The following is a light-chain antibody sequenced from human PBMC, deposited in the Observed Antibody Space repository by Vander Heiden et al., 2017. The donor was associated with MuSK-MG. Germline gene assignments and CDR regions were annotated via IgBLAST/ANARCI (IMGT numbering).Light chain of an antibody. Sequence: EIVLTQSPGTLSLSPGERATLSCRASQTVTSSYLDWYQQKPGQAPRLLIYGASSRATGIPDRFSGSGSGTDFTFTISRLEPEDFAVYYCQQDGSSLYTFGQGTKMEIK. CDR1: QTVTSSY. CDR2: GAS. V-gene: IGKV3-20*01. CDR3: QQDGSSLYT. J-gene: IGKJ2*01.